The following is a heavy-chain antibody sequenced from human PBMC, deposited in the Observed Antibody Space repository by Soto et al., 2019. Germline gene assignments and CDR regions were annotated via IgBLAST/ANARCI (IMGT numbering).Heavy chain of an antibody. J-gene: IGHJ6*02. CDR3: ARDLLARAVHGMDV. Sequence: SQTLSLTCAISGDSVSSNSAAWNWIRQSPSRGLEWLGKTYYRSKWYNDYAVSVKSRITINPETSKNQFSLQLNSVTPEDTAVYYCARDLLARAVHGMDVWGQGTAVTVSS. CDR1: GDSVSSNSAA. D-gene: IGHD2-15*01. V-gene: IGHV6-1*01. CDR2: TYYRSKWYN.